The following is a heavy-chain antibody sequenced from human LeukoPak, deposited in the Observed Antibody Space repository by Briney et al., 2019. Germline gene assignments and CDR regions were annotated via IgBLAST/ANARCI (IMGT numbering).Heavy chain of an antibody. V-gene: IGHV3-21*01. J-gene: IGHJ4*02. Sequence: GGSLRLSCVASGFTFSNYAMNWIRQAPGKGLEWVSSFGTRSTSIYHAGSVKGRFAISRDNAKNSLYLQMNSLRAEDTALYYCAREVSEGFDFWGQGTLVTVSS. D-gene: IGHD3-22*01. CDR3: AREVSEGFDF. CDR2: FGTRSTSI. CDR1: GFTFSNYA.